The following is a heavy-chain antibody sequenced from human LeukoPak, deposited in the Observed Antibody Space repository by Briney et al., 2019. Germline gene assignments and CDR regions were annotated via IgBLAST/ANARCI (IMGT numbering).Heavy chain of an antibody. V-gene: IGHV1-2*06. D-gene: IGHD6-13*01. J-gene: IGHJ6*02. CDR1: GYTFTGYY. Sequence: ASVKVSCKASGYTFTGYYMHWVRQAPGQGLEWMGRTNPNSGGTNYAQKFQGRVTMTRDTSISTAYMELSRLRSDDTAVYYCARDPTLPGIAAAGTRDYYYYGMDVWGQGTTVTVSS. CDR3: ARDPTLPGIAAAGTRDYYYYGMDV. CDR2: TNPNSGGT.